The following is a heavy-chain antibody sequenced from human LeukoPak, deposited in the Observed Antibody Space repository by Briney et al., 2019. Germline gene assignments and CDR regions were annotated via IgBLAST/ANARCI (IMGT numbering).Heavy chain of an antibody. D-gene: IGHD6-19*01. Sequence: GGSLRLSCAASGFTFSSYEMNWVRQAPGKGLEWVSYISSSGSTIYYADSVKGRFTISRDNAKSSMWLQMNSLRDEDTAVYYCARVPSSGWSYYYYYYMDVWGKGTTVTVSS. CDR3: ARVPSSGWSYYYYYYMDV. CDR2: ISSSGSTI. CDR1: GFTFSSYE. J-gene: IGHJ6*03. V-gene: IGHV3-48*03.